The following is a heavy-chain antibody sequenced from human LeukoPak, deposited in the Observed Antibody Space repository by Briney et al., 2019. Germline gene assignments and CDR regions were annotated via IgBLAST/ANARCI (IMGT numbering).Heavy chain of an antibody. J-gene: IGHJ5*02. V-gene: IGHV1-46*01. Sequence: GASVKVSCKASGYTFTSYYMHWVRQAPGQGLEWMGIINPSGGSTSYAQKFQGRVTMTRDMSTSTVYMELSSLRSEDTAVYYCARHGNPDDYKLLELSWFDPWGQGTLVTVSS. CDR2: INPSGGST. CDR1: GYTFTSYY. CDR3: ARHGNPDDYKLLELSWFDP. D-gene: IGHD5-24*01.